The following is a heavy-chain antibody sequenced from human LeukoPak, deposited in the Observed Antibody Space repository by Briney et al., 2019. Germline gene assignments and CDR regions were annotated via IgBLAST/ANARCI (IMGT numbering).Heavy chain of an antibody. Sequence: GGSLRLSCAASGFTVSSNYMSWVRQAPGKGLEWVANIKQDGSEKNYVDSVKGRFTISRDNANNSLYLQMNSLRAEDTAVYYCARDRQGGNWGDFDFWGQGTLVIVSS. V-gene: IGHV3-7*01. D-gene: IGHD3-16*01. J-gene: IGHJ4*02. CDR3: ARDRQGGNWGDFDF. CDR1: GFTVSSNY. CDR2: IKQDGSEK.